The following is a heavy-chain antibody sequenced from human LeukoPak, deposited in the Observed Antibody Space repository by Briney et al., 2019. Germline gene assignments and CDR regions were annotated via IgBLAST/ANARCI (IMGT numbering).Heavy chain of an antibody. CDR3: ACLPAASIPFDY. CDR1: GFTFSSYG. J-gene: IGHJ4*02. CDR2: IRYDGSNK. D-gene: IGHD2-2*01. Sequence: RGSLRLSCAASGFTFSSYGMHWVRQAPGKGLEWVAFIRYDGSNKYYADSVKGRFTISRDNSKNTLYLQMNSLRAEDTAVYYCACLPAASIPFDYWGQGTLVTVSS. V-gene: IGHV3-30*02.